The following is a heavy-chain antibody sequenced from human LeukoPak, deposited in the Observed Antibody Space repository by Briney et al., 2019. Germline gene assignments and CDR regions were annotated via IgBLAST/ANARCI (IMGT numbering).Heavy chain of an antibody. V-gene: IGHV3-53*01. CDR3: ATLSAARPGY. CDR1: GFTVSSNY. D-gene: IGHD6-6*01. CDR2: SGSGGTT. Sequence: GGSLRLSCAASGFTVSSNYMSWVRRAPGKGLEWVSTSGSGGTTYYADSVKGRFTISRDNSKNTLYLQMNDLRAEDTAVYYCATLSAARPGYWGQGTLVTVSS. J-gene: IGHJ4*02.